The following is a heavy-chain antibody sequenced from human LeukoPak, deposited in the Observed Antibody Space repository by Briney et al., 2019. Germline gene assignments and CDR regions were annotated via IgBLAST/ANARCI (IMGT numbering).Heavy chain of an antibody. Sequence: ASVKVSCKASGYTFTGNHMHWVRQAPGQGLEWMGWINPNSGGTNYAQKFQGRVIMTRDTSISTAYMELSRLGSDDTAVYYCAREGSTDSIHSCGGNCYFLDYWGQGTLVTVSS. D-gene: IGHD2-21*02. J-gene: IGHJ4*02. V-gene: IGHV1-2*02. CDR3: AREGSTDSIHSCGGNCYFLDY. CDR2: INPNSGGT. CDR1: GYTFTGNH.